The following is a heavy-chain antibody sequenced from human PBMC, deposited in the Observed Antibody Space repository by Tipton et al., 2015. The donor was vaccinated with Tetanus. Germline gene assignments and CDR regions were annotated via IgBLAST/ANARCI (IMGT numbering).Heavy chain of an antibody. CDR2: ISSSSRYI. CDR1: GFTLSRYT. Sequence: QLVQSGGGLVKPGGSLRLSCAASGFTLSRYTLNWVRQAPGKGLEWVSSISSSSRYIYYADSVKGRFTISRDNAKNSLYLQMISLRAEDTAVDSCARGRAEASNCGGDCYSDYWGQGTLVTVSS. J-gene: IGHJ4*02. CDR3: ARGRAEASNCGGDCYSDY. D-gene: IGHD2-21*02. V-gene: IGHV3-21*01.